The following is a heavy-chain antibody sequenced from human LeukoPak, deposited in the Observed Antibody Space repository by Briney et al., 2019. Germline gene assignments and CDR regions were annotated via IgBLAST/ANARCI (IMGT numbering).Heavy chain of an antibody. CDR1: GFTFNNYW. CDR2: IKQDGSEK. Sequence: GSLRLSCAASGFTFNNYWMSWVRQAPGKGLEWVANIKQDGSEKYYVDSVKGRFTISRDNAKNSLHLQMNSLRAEDTAVYYCARERAWHDAFDIWGQGTSVTVSS. CDR3: ARERAWHDAFDI. V-gene: IGHV3-7*01. J-gene: IGHJ3*02.